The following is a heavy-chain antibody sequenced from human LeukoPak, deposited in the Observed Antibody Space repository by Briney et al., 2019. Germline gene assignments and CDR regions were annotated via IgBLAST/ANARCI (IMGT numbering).Heavy chain of an antibody. Sequence: GGSLRPSCAASGFTFSSYGMSWVRQAPGKGLEWVSAISGSGGSTYYADSVKGRFTISRDNSKNTLYLQMNSLRAEDTAVYYCARGGEETVVTPFDYWGQGTLVTVSS. CDR1: GFTFSSYG. J-gene: IGHJ4*02. V-gene: IGHV3-23*01. CDR3: ARGGEETVVTPFDY. D-gene: IGHD4-23*01. CDR2: ISGSGGST.